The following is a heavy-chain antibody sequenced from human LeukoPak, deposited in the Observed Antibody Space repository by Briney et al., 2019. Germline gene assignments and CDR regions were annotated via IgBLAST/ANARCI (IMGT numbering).Heavy chain of an antibody. Sequence: PGRSLRLSCAASGFTFSSYGMHWVRQAPGKGLEWVAVISYDGSNKYYADSVKGRFTIPRDNSKNTLYLQMNSLRAEDTAVYYCAKAWDTAIEFDYWGQGTLVTVSS. CDR3: AKAWDTAIEFDY. D-gene: IGHD5-18*01. V-gene: IGHV3-30*18. CDR1: GFTFSSYG. CDR2: ISYDGSNK. J-gene: IGHJ4*02.